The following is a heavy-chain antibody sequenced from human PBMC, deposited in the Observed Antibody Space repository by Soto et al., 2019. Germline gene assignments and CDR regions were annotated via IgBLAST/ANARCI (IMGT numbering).Heavy chain of an antibody. CDR2: ISGSGGST. V-gene: IGHV3-23*01. CDR1: GFTFSSYA. Sequence: PGGSLRLSCAASGFTFSSYAMSWVRQAPGKGLEWVSAISGSGGSTYYADSVKGRFTMSRDNSKNTLYLQMNSLRAEDTAVYYCAKDPGGLRLYYFDYWGQGTLVTVSS. CDR3: AKDPGGLRLYYFDY. D-gene: IGHD5-12*01. J-gene: IGHJ4*02.